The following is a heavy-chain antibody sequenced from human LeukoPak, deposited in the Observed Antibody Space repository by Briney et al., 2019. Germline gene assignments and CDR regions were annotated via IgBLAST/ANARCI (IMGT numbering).Heavy chain of an antibody. CDR1: GGSISSGGYY. CDR2: IYYSGST. Sequence: SQTLSLTCTVSGGSISSGGYYWSWIRQHPGKGLEWIGYIYYSGSTYYNPPLKSRVTRSVDTSKNQFSLKLSSVTAADTAVYYCARARGLFVVVPAAGPVDYWGQGTLVTVSS. D-gene: IGHD2-2*01. J-gene: IGHJ4*02. CDR3: ARARGLFVVVPAAGPVDY. V-gene: IGHV4-31*03.